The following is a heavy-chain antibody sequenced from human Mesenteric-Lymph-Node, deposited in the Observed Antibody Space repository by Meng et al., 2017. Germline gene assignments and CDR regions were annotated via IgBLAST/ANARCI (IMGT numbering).Heavy chain of an antibody. CDR3: ARRRGGSGRDC. V-gene: IGHV4-39*01. J-gene: IGHJ4*02. Sequence: WWPWLVHSSETPSPTCTVCGGSISRTGYYWGWVRPPPGEGVGWIGAIYHSGSTSYNPSLQSRVTMFVDTSKNQFSLMLTSVTATDTAVYYCARRRGGSGRDCWGQGTLVTVSS. CDR1: GGSISRTGYY. CDR2: IYHSGST. D-gene: IGHD3-10*01.